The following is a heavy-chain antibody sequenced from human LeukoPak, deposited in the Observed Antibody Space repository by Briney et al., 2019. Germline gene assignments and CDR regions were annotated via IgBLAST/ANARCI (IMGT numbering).Heavy chain of an antibody. CDR1: GYTFTSYD. Sequence: ASVKVSCKASGYTFTSYDINWVRQATGQGLEWMGWMNPNSGNTGYAQKFQGRVTMTRSTSISTAYMELSSLRSEDTAVYYCARVWNDVGGTGFDYWGQGTLVTVSS. J-gene: IGHJ4*02. D-gene: IGHD1-1*01. CDR2: MNPNSGNT. V-gene: IGHV1-8*01. CDR3: ARVWNDVGGTGFDY.